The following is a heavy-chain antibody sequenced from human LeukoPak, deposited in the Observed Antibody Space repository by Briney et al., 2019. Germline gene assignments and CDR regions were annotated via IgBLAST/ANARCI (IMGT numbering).Heavy chain of an antibody. CDR3: ARGYGDNSGAFDI. J-gene: IGHJ3*02. D-gene: IGHD4-23*01. CDR1: GGSIMVAAYS. V-gene: IGHV4-30-2*01. CDR2: IYYSGRT. Sequence: SETLSLTCTVSGGSIMVAAYSWSWIRQPPGRGLEWIGYIYYSGRTYYNPSLKSRVTISLDRSKNQFSLKVSSVTAADTAVYFCARGYGDNSGAFDIWGQGTLVTVSS.